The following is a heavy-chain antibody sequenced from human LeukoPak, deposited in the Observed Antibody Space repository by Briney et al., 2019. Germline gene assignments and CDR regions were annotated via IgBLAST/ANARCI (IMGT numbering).Heavy chain of an antibody. Sequence: ASVKVSCKASGYTFTSYYMHWVRQAHGQGLEWMGIINPSGGSTSYAQKFQGRVTMTRDTSTSTVYMELSSLRSEDTAVYYCASIRSSPPQKMNWGQGTLVTVSS. CDR2: INPSGGST. D-gene: IGHD5-24*01. V-gene: IGHV1-46*01. CDR3: ASIRSSPPQKMN. CDR1: GYTFTSYY. J-gene: IGHJ4*02.